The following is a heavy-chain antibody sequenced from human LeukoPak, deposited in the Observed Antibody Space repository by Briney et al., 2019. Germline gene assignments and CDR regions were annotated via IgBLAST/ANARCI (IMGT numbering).Heavy chain of an antibody. V-gene: IGHV1-46*01. Sequence: ASVKVSCKASAYTFTNYYLHWVRQAPGQGLEWMGIINPSGGSTSYAQKFQGRVTMTRDTSISTVYIELSRLTSDDTAVYYCVRQISSYWGQGTLVTVSS. CDR1: AYTFTNYY. J-gene: IGHJ1*01. CDR3: VRQISSY. D-gene: IGHD2/OR15-2a*01. CDR2: INPSGGST.